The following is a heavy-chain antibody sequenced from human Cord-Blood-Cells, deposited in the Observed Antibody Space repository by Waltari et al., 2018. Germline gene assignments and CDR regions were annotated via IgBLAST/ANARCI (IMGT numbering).Heavy chain of an antibody. D-gene: IGHD5-12*01. V-gene: IGHV3-33*01. J-gene: IGHJ6*02. CDR1: GFTFSSYG. CDR3: ARCENIVAAQYYYGMDV. Sequence: QVQLVESGGGVVQPGRSLRLSCAASGFTFSSYGMHWVRQAPGKGLEWVAVIWYDGSNKYYADSVKGRFTISRDNSKNALYLQMNSLRAEDTAVYYCARCENIVAAQYYYGMDVWGQGTTVTVSS. CDR2: IWYDGSNK.